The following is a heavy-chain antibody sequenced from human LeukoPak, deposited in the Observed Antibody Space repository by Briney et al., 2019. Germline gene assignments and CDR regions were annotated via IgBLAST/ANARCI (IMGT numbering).Heavy chain of an antibody. D-gene: IGHD6-19*01. Sequence: GGSLRLSCAASGFTFNRNAISWVRQAPGKGLEWVSTIGGSGDKTFYADSVKGRFTISRDNYKNMLHLQMSSPTGEDTALYYCVRRGDASSGWGDHDYWGQGALVTVSS. CDR3: VRRGDASSGWGDHDY. CDR2: IGGSGDKT. J-gene: IGHJ4*02. CDR1: GFTFNRNA. V-gene: IGHV3-23*01.